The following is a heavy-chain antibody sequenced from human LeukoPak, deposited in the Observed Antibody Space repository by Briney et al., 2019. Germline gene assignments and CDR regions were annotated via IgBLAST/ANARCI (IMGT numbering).Heavy chain of an antibody. CDR1: GGSISSSSYY. J-gene: IGHJ4*02. Sequence: KTSETLSLTCTVSGGSISSSSYYWGRIRQPPGKGLEWIGSLYYSGRTYYNPSLESRVTISVDTSKNQFSLKLSSVTAADTAVYYCASGFGSYYDSGYWGQGILVTVSS. D-gene: IGHD3-10*01. CDR3: ASGFGSYYDSGY. CDR2: LYYSGRT. V-gene: IGHV4-39*01.